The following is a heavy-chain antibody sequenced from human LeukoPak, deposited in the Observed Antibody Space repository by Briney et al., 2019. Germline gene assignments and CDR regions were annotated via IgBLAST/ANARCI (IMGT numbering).Heavy chain of an antibody. V-gene: IGHV4-59*04. CDR2: IYHSGST. J-gene: IGHJ4*02. Sequence: SETLSLTCTVSGGSISNYYWNWIRQPPGKGLEWIGSIYHSGSTYYNPSLKSRVTISVDTSKNQFSLKLNSVTAADTAVYYCARHRSKWLQSSFDYWGQGTLVTVSS. D-gene: IGHD5-24*01. CDR3: ARHRSKWLQSSFDY. CDR1: GGSISNYY.